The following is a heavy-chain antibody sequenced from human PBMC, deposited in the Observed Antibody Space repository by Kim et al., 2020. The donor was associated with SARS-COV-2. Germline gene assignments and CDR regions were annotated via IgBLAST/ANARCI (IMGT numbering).Heavy chain of an antibody. V-gene: IGHV1-8*01. CDR1: GYTFTSYD. D-gene: IGHD6-13*01. J-gene: IGHJ5*02. Sequence: ASVKVSYKASGYTFTSYDINWVRQATGQGLEWMGWMNPNSGNTGYAQKFQGRVTMTRNTSISTAYMELSSLRSEDTAVYYCTLHSSSWDPNWFDPWGQGTLVTVSS. CDR3: TLHSSSWDPNWFDP. CDR2: MNPNSGNT.